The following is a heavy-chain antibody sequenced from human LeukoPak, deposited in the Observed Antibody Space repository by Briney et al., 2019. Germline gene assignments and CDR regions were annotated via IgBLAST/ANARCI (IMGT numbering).Heavy chain of an antibody. Sequence: KTSETLSLTCTVSGGSISSSSYYWGWIRQPPGKGLEWIGSIYYSGSTYYNPSLKSRVTISVDTSKNQFSLKLSSVTAADTAVYYCARGKLGYCSSTSCYSLKNYYYYYMDVWGKGTTVTVSS. J-gene: IGHJ6*03. CDR1: GGSISSSSYY. D-gene: IGHD2-2*01. CDR3: ARGKLGYCSSTSCYSLKNYYYYYMDV. CDR2: IYYSGST. V-gene: IGHV4-39*01.